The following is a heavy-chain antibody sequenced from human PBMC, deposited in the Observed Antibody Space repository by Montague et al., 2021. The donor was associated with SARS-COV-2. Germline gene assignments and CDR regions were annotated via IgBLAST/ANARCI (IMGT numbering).Heavy chain of an antibody. Sequence: SGTLSLTCTVSGDSTSCPNCYWGWIRQAPGKGLDWIGTIYNSGTTYYNPSLKSRLTISIDTSKNQFSLKLTSVTAADTAVYYCARHRNYGDHSLDNWFHPWGQGTLVTVSS. D-gene: IGHD4-17*01. J-gene: IGHJ5*02. V-gene: IGHV4-39*01. CDR2: IYNSGTT. CDR3: ARHRNYGDHSLDNWFHP. CDR1: GDSTSCPNCY.